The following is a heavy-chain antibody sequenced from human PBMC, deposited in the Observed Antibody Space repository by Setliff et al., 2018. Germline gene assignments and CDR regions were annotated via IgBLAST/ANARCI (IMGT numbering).Heavy chain of an antibody. CDR3: ATRIEGYSYGHHYFDY. D-gene: IGHD5-18*01. CDR2: IYHSGST. J-gene: IGHJ4*02. Sequence: SETLSLTCAVSGYSISSGYYWGWIRRPPGKGLEWIGSIYHSGSTYYNPSLKSRVTRSVDTSKNQFSLKLSSVTAADTAVYYCATRIEGYSYGHHYFDYWGQGTLVTVSS. V-gene: IGHV4-38-2*01. CDR1: GYSISSGYY.